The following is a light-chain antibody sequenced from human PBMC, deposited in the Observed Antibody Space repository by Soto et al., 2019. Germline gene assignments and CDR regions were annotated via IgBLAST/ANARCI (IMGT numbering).Light chain of an antibody. CDR1: QSISSN. CDR3: QQSYSTPPIT. V-gene: IGKV1-39*01. J-gene: IGKJ5*01. CDR2: GAS. Sequence: DIQMTQSPSSLSASAGDRVTITCRASQSISSNLNWYQQKPGKAPKLLIYGASSLQSGVPSRFSGSGSGTDFTLTISSLQPEDFATYYCQQSYSTPPITFGQGTRLEIK.